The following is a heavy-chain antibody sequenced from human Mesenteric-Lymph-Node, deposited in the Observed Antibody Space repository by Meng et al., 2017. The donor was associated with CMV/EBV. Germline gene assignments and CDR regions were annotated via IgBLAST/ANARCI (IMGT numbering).Heavy chain of an antibody. Sequence: GGSLRLSCTASGFPFNNYAMHWVRQAPGKGLEWLSVISYAGSKKSYADSVKGRFTISRDNSNNTLFLQMNSLRAEDTALYYCAKSLYGATPHYYGMDVWGQGTTVTVSS. V-gene: IGHV3-30-3*02. CDR2: ISYAGSKK. CDR1: GFPFNNYA. D-gene: IGHD4/OR15-4a*01. J-gene: IGHJ6*02. CDR3: AKSLYGATPHYYGMDV.